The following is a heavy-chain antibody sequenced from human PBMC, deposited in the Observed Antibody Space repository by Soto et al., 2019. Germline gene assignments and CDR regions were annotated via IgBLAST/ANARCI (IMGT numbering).Heavy chain of an antibody. Sequence: EVQLVESGGGLVQPGGSLRLSCAASGFTFSSYSMNWVRQAPGKGLERVSYISSSSSTIYYADSVKGRFTISRDNAKNSLYLQMNSLRDEDTAVYYCARDPSSNYYGSGSFSWFDPWGQGTLVTVSS. D-gene: IGHD3-10*01. CDR1: GFTFSSYS. V-gene: IGHV3-48*02. J-gene: IGHJ5*02. CDR2: ISSSSSTI. CDR3: ARDPSSNYYGSGSFSWFDP.